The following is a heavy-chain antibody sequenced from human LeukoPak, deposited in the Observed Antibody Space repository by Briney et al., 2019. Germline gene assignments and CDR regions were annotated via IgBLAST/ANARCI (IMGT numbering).Heavy chain of an antibody. J-gene: IGHJ6*03. CDR3: AKQGGARQDYYMDV. Sequence: SVKVSCKASGGSFSSYTITWVRQAPGQGLEWMGRIITIFGTANYAQEFQGRVTITADIPSNTAYMEVNSLTSDDTAVYFCAKQGGARQDYYMDVWGNGTTVTVSS. CDR2: IITIFGTA. CDR1: GGSFSSYT. D-gene: IGHD1-26*01. V-gene: IGHV1-69*08.